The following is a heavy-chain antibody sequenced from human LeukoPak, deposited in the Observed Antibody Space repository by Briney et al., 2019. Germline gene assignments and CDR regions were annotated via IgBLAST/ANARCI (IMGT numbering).Heavy chain of an antibody. V-gene: IGHV4-4*07. CDR2: IYTSGST. J-gene: IGHJ6*03. CDR3: ARDSSSTLNYYYYYMDV. CDR1: GGSISSYY. Sequence: SETLSLTCTVSGGSISSYYWSWIRQPAGKGLEWIGRIYTSGSTNYNPSLKSRVTISVDTSKNQFSLKLSSVTAADTAVYYCARDSSSTLNYYYYYMDVWGKGTTVTVSS. D-gene: IGHD6-6*01.